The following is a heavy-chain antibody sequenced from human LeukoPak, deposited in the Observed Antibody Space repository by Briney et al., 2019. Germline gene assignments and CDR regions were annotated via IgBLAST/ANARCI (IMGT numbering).Heavy chain of an antibody. D-gene: IGHD3-10*01. J-gene: IGHJ4*02. CDR1: GGSSSGYH. CDR2: ISHDGRT. CDR3: ARETWGFGELGS. Sequence: SETLSLTCAVYGGSSSGYHWTWIRQSPGKGLEWIGEISHDGRTNYNPSLKSRVTISIDASKNQFSLSLTSVTAAHTAVYYCARETWGFGELGSWGQGTLVTVSS. V-gene: IGHV4-34*01.